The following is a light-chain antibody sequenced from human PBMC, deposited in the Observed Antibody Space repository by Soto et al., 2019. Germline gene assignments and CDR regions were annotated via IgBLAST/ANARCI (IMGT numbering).Light chain of an antibody. J-gene: IGLJ2*01. Sequence: QSVLTQPPSASGTPGQRVTISCSGSSSNIGSNYVYWYQQLPGTAPKLLIYRNNQRPSGVPDRFSGSKSGTSASLAISGLRSEDEADYYCAAWDDSLSYVVFGGGTKLTGL. CDR2: RNN. CDR1: SSNIGSNY. CDR3: AAWDDSLSYVV. V-gene: IGLV1-47*01.